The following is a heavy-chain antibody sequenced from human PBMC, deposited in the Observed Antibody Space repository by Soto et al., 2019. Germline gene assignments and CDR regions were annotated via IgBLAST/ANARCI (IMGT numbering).Heavy chain of an antibody. CDR3: AKDRFGIVGPVDY. CDR2: ISGSGDKT. Sequence: GGSLRLSCAASGLIFSDYAMSWVRQAPGKGLECVACISGSGDKTFYADSVKGRFTISRDNSKNTVSLHMNSPRVDDTAVYFCAKDRFGIVGPVDYWGPGTLVTVSS. CDR1: GLIFSDYA. D-gene: IGHD1-26*01. J-gene: IGHJ4*02. V-gene: IGHV3-23*01.